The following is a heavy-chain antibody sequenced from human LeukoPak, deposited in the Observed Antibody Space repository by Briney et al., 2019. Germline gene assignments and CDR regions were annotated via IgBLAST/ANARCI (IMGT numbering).Heavy chain of an antibody. Sequence: LSGGSLRLSCAASGFTVSSNYMSWVRQAPGKGLEWVSIIYSGGSTFYADSVKGRFTISRDNSKNTLYLQMNSLRAEDTAVYYCARAHSSSWYSAFDIWGQGTMVTVSS. J-gene: IGHJ3*02. CDR1: GFTVSSNY. CDR2: IYSGGST. D-gene: IGHD6-13*01. CDR3: ARAHSSSWYSAFDI. V-gene: IGHV3-53*01.